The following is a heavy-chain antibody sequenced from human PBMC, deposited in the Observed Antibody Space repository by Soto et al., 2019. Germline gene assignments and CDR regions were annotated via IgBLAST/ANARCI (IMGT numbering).Heavy chain of an antibody. Sequence: ASVKVSCKASGGTFSSYAISWVRQAPGQGLEWMGGIIPIFGTANYAQKFQGRVTITADESTSTAYMELSSLRSEDTAVYYCAIESCSGGSCYSGLRAFDIWGQGTMVTVSS. CDR3: AIESCSGGSCYSGLRAFDI. D-gene: IGHD2-15*01. J-gene: IGHJ3*02. CDR1: GGTFSSYA. V-gene: IGHV1-69*13. CDR2: IIPIFGTA.